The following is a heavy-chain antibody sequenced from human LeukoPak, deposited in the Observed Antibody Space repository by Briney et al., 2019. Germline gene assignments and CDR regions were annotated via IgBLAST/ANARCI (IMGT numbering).Heavy chain of an antibody. CDR3: ATWITMIVVVTSY. J-gene: IGHJ4*02. CDR2: IYYSGST. CDR1: GGSISSSNYY. D-gene: IGHD3-22*01. V-gene: IGHV4-39*01. Sequence: PSETLSLTCTVSGGSISSSNYYWGRVRQPPGKGLEWIGSIYYSGSTYYNPSLKSRVTISVDTSKNQFSLKLSSVTAADTAVYYCATWITMIVVVTSYWGQGTLVTVSS.